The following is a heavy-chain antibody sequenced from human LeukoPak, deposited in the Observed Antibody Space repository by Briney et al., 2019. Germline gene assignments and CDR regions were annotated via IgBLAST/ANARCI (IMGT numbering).Heavy chain of an antibody. CDR2: ISSSGSTI. CDR1: GFTFSSYA. CDR3: AKVRNWNYRNRYYFDY. J-gene: IGHJ4*02. Sequence: GGSLRLSCAASGFTFSSYAMSWVRQAPGKGLEWVSYISSSGSTIYYADFVKGRFTISRDNSKNTLYLQMNSLRAEDTAVYYCAKVRNWNYRNRYYFDYWGQGTLVTVSS. D-gene: IGHD1-7*01. V-gene: IGHV3-23*01.